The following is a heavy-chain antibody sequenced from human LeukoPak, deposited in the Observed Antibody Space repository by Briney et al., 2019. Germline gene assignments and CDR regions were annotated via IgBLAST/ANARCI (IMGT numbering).Heavy chain of an antibody. Sequence: PGGSLRLSCAASGFTFSSYAMSWVRQAPGKGLEWVSAISGSGGSTYYADSVKGRFTISRDNSKNTLYLQMNSLRAEDTALYYCARWYYLDNSGSPDYWGQGTLVTVSS. CDR2: ISGSGGST. V-gene: IGHV3-23*01. D-gene: IGHD3-22*01. CDR3: ARWYYLDNSGSPDY. J-gene: IGHJ4*02. CDR1: GFTFSSYA.